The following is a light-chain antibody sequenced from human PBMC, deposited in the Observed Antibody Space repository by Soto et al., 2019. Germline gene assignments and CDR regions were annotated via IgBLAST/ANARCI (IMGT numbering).Light chain of an antibody. CDR2: EDD. Sequence: NFMLTQPHSVSESPGKTVTISCTGSSGSIASNYVQWYQQRPGSAPTTVIYEDDHRPSGVPDRFSGSIDSSSNSASLTISGLKTEDEADYCCQSYDTSKHVVFGGGTKLTVL. CDR3: QSYDTSKHVV. CDR1: SGSIASNY. V-gene: IGLV6-57*02. J-gene: IGLJ2*01.